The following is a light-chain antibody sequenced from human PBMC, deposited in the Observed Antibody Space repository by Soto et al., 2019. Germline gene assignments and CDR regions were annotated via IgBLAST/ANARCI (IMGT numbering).Light chain of an antibody. CDR3: QQYNNWPPDWT. V-gene: IGKV3-15*01. CDR2: GAS. Sequence: EIVMTQSPATLSVSPGERATLSCRASQSVSSNLAWYQQKPGQAPRLLIYGASTMATGIPARFSGSGSGTEFTRSISSLQYEYFAVYYCQQYNNWPPDWTFGQGTKVEIK. CDR1: QSVSSN. J-gene: IGKJ1*01.